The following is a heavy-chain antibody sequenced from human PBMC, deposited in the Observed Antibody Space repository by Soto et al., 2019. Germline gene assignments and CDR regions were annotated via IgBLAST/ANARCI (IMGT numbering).Heavy chain of an antibody. V-gene: IGHV3-33*01. Sequence: GGSLRLSCAASGFTFSSYGMHWVRQAPGKGLEWVAVIWYDGSNKYYADSVKGRFTISRDNSKNTLYLQMSSLRAEDTAVYYCARVSRSGYYPRYWGQGTLVTVSS. D-gene: IGHD3-3*01. CDR3: ARVSRSGYYPRY. CDR2: IWYDGSNK. CDR1: GFTFSSYG. J-gene: IGHJ4*02.